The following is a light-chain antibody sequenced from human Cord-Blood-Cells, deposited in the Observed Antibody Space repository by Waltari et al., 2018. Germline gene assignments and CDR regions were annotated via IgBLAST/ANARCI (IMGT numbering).Light chain of an antibody. J-gene: IGLJ2*01. Sequence: QSALTQPASVSGSPGQSITISCTGTSSDVGGYNYASCYQQHPGKAPKLMIYDVSNRPSGVSNRFSGSKSGNTASLTISGLQAEDEADYYCSSYTSSSVVFGGGTKLTVL. CDR3: SSYTSSSVV. CDR1: SSDVGGYNY. V-gene: IGLV2-14*01. CDR2: DVS.